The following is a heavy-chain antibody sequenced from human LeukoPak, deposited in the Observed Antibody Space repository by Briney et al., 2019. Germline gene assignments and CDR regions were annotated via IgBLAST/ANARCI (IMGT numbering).Heavy chain of an antibody. CDR3: ARESMYDYGDGNYFFYYLDV. D-gene: IGHD4-17*01. J-gene: IGHJ6*03. CDR2: IYSSGSA. V-gene: IGHV4-4*07. CDR1: SDSMTYIF. Sequence: PSETLSLTCNFSSDSMTYIFWSWIRQPAGKGLEWIGRIYSSGSAHYNPSLKSRVTMSVDTSKNQFSLNLSSVTAADTAVYYCARESMYDYGDGNYFFYYLDVWARGPRSPSP.